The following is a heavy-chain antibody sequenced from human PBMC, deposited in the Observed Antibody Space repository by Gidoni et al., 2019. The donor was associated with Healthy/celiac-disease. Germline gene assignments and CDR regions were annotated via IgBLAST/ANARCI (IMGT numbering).Heavy chain of an antibody. CDR3: AKWVEDGDAFDI. CDR1: GFTFSSYD. J-gene: IGHJ3*02. D-gene: IGHD1-1*01. CDR2: ISGSGGST. V-gene: IGHV3-23*01. Sequence: EVQLLESGGGLVQPGGSLSLSCSASGFTFSSYDMSWVRQAPGKGLEWVSAISGSGGSTYYADSVKGRFTISRDNXKNTLYLQXNSLRAEDTAVYYCAKWVEDGDAFDIWGQGTMVTVSS.